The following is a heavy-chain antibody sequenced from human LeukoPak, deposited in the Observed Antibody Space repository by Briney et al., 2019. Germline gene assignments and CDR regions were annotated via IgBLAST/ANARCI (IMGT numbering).Heavy chain of an antibody. CDR1: GFTFSSYA. CDR3: ARDRRDYGDYILVFDY. D-gene: IGHD4-17*01. J-gene: IGHJ4*02. Sequence: GGSLRLSCAASGFTFSSYAMHWVRQAPGKGLEWVAVISYDGSNKYYADSVKGRFTISRDNSKNTLYLQMNSLRAEDTAVYYCARDRRDYGDYILVFDYWGQGTLVTVSS. V-gene: IGHV3-30-3*01. CDR2: ISYDGSNK.